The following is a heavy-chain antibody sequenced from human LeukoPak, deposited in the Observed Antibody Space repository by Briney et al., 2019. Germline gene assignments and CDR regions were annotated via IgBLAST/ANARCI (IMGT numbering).Heavy chain of an antibody. CDR1: GGSFSGYY. CDR2: IFHSGST. CDR3: ARDSEFFDGSNYTYYFDS. D-gene: IGHD5-24*01. Sequence: SETLSLTCAVYGGSFSGYYWSWIRQPPGKGLEWIAYIFHSGSTSYNPSLKGRISMSIDTSKNQFSLKLSSVTPADTAVYYCARDSEFFDGSNYTYYFDSWGQGIQVTVSS. J-gene: IGHJ4*02. V-gene: IGHV4-34*10.